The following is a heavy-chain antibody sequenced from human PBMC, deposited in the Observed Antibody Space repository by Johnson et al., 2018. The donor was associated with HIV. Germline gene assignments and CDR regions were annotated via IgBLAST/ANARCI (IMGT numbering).Heavy chain of an antibody. CDR3: ARAKDAAYPYDAFDV. V-gene: IGHV3-74*02. CDR1: GFTFSSYW. J-gene: IGHJ3*01. CDR2: IHSDETDT. Sequence: VQLVESGGGLVQPGGSLRLSCAASGFTFSSYWMHWVRQAPGKGLVWVSHIHSDETDTTYADSVKGRFTISRDNAKNSLYLQMDSLRAEDTAMYYCARAKDAAYPYDAFDVWGHGTMVIVSA. D-gene: IGHD2-15*01.